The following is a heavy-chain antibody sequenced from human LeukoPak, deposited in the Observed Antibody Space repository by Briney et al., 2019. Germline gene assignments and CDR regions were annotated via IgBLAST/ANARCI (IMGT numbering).Heavy chain of an antibody. CDR1: GASLTTHY. V-gene: IGHV4-59*08. J-gene: IGHJ4*02. CDR3: ARRGAPSKFYYFDS. Sequence: TSETLSLTCTGSGASLTTHYWAWVRQPPGKGLEWVGFVSKTGNTNYSASLKSRVTISADTSKNTFSLKLSSLTAADTAVYFCARRGAPSKFYYFDSWGQGTLVTVSS. D-gene: IGHD1-26*01. CDR2: VSKTGNT.